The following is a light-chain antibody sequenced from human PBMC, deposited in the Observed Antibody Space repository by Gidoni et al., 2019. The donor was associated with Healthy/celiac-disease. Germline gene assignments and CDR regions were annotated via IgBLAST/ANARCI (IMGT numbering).Light chain of an antibody. CDR1: QSVLYSSNNKNY. J-gene: IGKJ2*01. CDR2: WAS. Sequence: DIVMTQSPDSLAVSLGERATINCKSSQSVLYSSNNKNYLAWYQQKPGQPPKLLIYWASTRESGVPDRFSGSGSGTDFTLTISSLQAEDVAVYYCQQYYSTSGDTFGQGTKLEIK. CDR3: QQYYSTSGDT. V-gene: IGKV4-1*01.